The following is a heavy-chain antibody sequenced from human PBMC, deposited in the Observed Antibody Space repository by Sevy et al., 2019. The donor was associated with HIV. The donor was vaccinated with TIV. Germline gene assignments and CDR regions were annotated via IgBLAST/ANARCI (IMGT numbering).Heavy chain of an antibody. CDR2: IQYDGSIQ. Sequence: GGSLRLSCIESGFTLSNYDIHWVRQAAGKGLEWVAFIQYDGSIQYYADSVKGRFTISRDNSKNTLYLQMNSLRPEDTAIYYCAKRGSKSGYALGYWGQGTLVTVFS. V-gene: IGHV3-30*02. CDR1: GFTLSNYD. D-gene: IGHD5-12*01. CDR3: AKRGSKSGYALGY. J-gene: IGHJ4*02.